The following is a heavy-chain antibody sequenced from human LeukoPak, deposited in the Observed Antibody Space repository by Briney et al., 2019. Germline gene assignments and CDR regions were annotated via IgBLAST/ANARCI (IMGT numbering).Heavy chain of an antibody. CDR1: GYTFTGYY. J-gene: IGHJ5*02. V-gene: IGHV1-2*04. CDR3: ARDSSTIFTGGNCFDP. CDR2: INPNSGGT. Sequence: GASVKVSCKASGYTFTGYYMHWVRQAPGQGLEWMGWINPNSGGTNYAQKFQGWVTMTRDTSISTAYMELSRLRSDDTAVYYCARDSSTIFTGGNCFDPWGQGTLVTVSS. D-gene: IGHD3-9*01.